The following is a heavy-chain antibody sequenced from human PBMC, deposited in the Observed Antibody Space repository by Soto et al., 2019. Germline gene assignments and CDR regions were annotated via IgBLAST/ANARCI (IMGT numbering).Heavy chain of an antibody. CDR2: INSDGSST. D-gene: IGHD2-15*01. Sequence: EVQLVESGGGLVQPGGSLRLSCAASGFTFSSYWMHWVRQAPGKGLVWVSRINSDGSSTTYADSVKGRFTIARDNSNNTRYRTKYSLRVENPSVYYFARVECSDGSCYSIDFWGQGTLVTVSS. V-gene: IGHV3-74*01. CDR3: ARVECSDGSCYSIDF. CDR1: GFTFSSYW. J-gene: IGHJ4*02.